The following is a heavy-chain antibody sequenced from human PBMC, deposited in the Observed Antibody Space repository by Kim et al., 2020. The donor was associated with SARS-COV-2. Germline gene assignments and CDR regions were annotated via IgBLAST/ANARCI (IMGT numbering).Heavy chain of an antibody. CDR1: GAAFDDYY. D-gene: IGHD3-22*01. CDR2: IHYNGKN. V-gene: IGHV4-59*12. CDR3: SRKGADSRGFIYS. Sequence: SETLSLTCTVSGAAFDDYYWSWIRQPPGKGREWIGYIHYNGKNNYNPSLQSRSTLSLDASRNQFSLTLNFLTAADSAVYYCSRKGADSRGFIYSWGQGT. J-gene: IGHJ4*02.